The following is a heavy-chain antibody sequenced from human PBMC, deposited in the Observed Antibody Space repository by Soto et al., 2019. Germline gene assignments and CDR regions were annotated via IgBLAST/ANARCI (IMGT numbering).Heavy chain of an antibody. CDR3: ARGVGGWELKPDAFDI. J-gene: IGHJ3*02. V-gene: IGHV4-30-4*01. Sequence: SETLSLTCTVSGGSISSGDYYWSWIRQPPGKGLEWIGYIYYSGSTYYNPSLKSRVTISVDTSKNQFSLKLSSVTAADTAVYYCARGVGGWELKPDAFDIWGQGTMVTVSS. CDR1: GGSISSGDYY. D-gene: IGHD1-26*01. CDR2: IYYSGST.